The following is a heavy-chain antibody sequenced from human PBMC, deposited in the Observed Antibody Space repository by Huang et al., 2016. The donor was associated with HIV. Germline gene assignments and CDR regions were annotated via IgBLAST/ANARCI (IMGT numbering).Heavy chain of an antibody. J-gene: IGHJ4*02. Sequence: EVPLLESGGGLVQPGGSLRLSCVASGFTFHIYTMNWVRQAPGKGLDWVSGISGSGSSTYYADSEKGRFTISRDNSKNTLYLQMKSLRAEDTAVYFCAKDLNVGGVAGLDYWGQGTLATVSS. CDR2: ISGSGSST. CDR1: GFTFHIYT. V-gene: IGHV3-23*01. D-gene: IGHD6-19*01. CDR3: AKDLNVGGVAGLDY.